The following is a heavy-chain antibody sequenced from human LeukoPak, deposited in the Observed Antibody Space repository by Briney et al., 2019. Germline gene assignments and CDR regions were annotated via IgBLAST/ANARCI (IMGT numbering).Heavy chain of an antibody. CDR2: INSDGSST. Sequence: GGSLRLPCAASGFTFSSYWMHWVRQAPGKGLVWVSRINSDGSSTSYADSVKGRFTISRDNAKNTLYLQMNSLRAEDTAVYYCARDRITIFGVVSEHYMDVWGKGTTVTVSS. CDR3: ARDRITIFGVVSEHYMDV. J-gene: IGHJ6*03. D-gene: IGHD3-3*01. CDR1: GFTFSSYW. V-gene: IGHV3-74*01.